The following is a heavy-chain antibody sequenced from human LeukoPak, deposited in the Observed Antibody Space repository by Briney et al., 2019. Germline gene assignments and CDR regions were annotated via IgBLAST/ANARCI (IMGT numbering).Heavy chain of an antibody. CDR2: ISGSGHNT. D-gene: IGHD3-10*01. Sequence: GGSLRLSCAASGFTFSSYAMTWVRQAPGKGLEWVSAISGSGHNTYYADSVKGRFTISRDNSKNTMYLQMNSLRAEDTALYYCAKWREGTMVYFDYWGQGTLVTVSS. CDR1: GFTFSSYA. CDR3: AKWREGTMVYFDY. V-gene: IGHV3-23*01. J-gene: IGHJ4*02.